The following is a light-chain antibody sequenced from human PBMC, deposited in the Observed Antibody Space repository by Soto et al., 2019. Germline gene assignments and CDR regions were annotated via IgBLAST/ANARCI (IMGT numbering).Light chain of an antibody. Sequence: GDRVTITCRASQSISTWLAWHQQKPGKAPKVLIYDASSLESGVPSRFSGSGSGTEFTLTISSLQPDDFATYYCHESLGTFGQGTKVEIK. CDR1: QSISTW. CDR3: HESLGT. V-gene: IGKV1-5*01. CDR2: DAS. J-gene: IGKJ2*01.